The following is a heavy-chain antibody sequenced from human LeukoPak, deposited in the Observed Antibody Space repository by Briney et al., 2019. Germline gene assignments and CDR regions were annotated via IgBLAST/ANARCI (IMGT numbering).Heavy chain of an antibody. D-gene: IGHD2-15*01. J-gene: IGHJ4*02. Sequence: GGSLRPSCAASGFSLTSYWMHWVRQAPGKGLVWVSRINSDGRITSYADPVKGRFTISRDNAKNTVYLQMNSLRVEDTAVYYCASGYCSGGNCYSGWGQGTLVTVSS. CDR3: ASGYCSGGNCYSG. V-gene: IGHV3-74*01. CDR1: GFSLTSYW. CDR2: INSDGRIT.